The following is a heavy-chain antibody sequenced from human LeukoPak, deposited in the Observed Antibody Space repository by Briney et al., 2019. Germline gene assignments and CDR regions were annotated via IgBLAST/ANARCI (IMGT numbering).Heavy chain of an antibody. V-gene: IGHV4-59*01. J-gene: IGHJ4*02. D-gene: IGHD6-13*01. Sequence: SETLSLSCTVSGGSISSYYWSWIRQPPGKGLERIRYIYYSGSTNYNPSLKSRVTISVDTSKNQFSLKLSSVTAADTAVYYCARVNVAAAGTRGAFDYSGQGTLVTVSS. CDR1: GGSISSYY. CDR2: IYYSGST. CDR3: ARVNVAAAGTRGAFDY.